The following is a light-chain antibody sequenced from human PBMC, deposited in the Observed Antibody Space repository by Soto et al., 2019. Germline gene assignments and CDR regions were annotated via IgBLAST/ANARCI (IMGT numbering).Light chain of an antibody. CDR2: DVS. Sequence: QSVLTQPASVSGSPGQSITISCTGTSSDVGGYNYVSWYQHHPGKAPKLMIYDVSNRPSGVSNRFSGSKSGNTASLTISGLQAEYEADYYCSSYTSSSTLVFGGGTKLTVL. J-gene: IGLJ2*01. CDR3: SSYTSSSTLV. CDR1: SSDVGGYNY. V-gene: IGLV2-14*03.